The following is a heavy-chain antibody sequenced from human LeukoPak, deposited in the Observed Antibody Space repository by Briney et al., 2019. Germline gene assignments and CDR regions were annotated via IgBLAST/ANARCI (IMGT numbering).Heavy chain of an antibody. D-gene: IGHD3-22*01. J-gene: IGHJ4*02. CDR1: GGSISSYY. V-gene: IGHV4-59*01. CDR2: IYYSGST. Sequence: SETLSLTCTVSGGSISSYYWSWIRQPPGKGLEWIGYIYYSGSTNYNPSLKSRVTISVDTSKNQFSLKLSSVTAADTAVYYCARDADYYDSSGYYFRRYFDYWGQGTLVTVSS. CDR3: ARDADYYDSSGYYFRRYFDY.